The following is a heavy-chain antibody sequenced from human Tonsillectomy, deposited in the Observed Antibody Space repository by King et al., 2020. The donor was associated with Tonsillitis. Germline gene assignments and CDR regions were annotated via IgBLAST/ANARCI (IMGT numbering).Heavy chain of an antibody. CDR1: GGSVSSGTYY. CDR3: EREEVYCSSTSCDYYGMDV. D-gene: IGHD2-2*01. V-gene: IGHV4-61*01. J-gene: IGHJ6*02. Sequence: QLQESGPGLVKPSETLSLTCTVSGGSVSSGTYYWSWIRQPPGKGLEWIGYIYYSGSTNYNPSLKSRVTISVDTSKNQFSLKLSSVTAADTAVYYCEREEVYCSSTSCDYYGMDVWGQGTTVTVSS. CDR2: IYYSGST.